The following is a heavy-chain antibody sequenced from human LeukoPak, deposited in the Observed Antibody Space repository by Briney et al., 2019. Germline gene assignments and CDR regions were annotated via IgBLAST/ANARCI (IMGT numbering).Heavy chain of an antibody. V-gene: IGHV4-59*01. CDR2: IHYTGST. J-gene: IGHJ3*02. CDR1: GGSISSYY. CDR3: ARGGYTYGFDAFDI. Sequence: PSETLSLTCTVSGGSISSYYWSWIRQSPGKGLECIGYIHYTGSTNYNPSLKSRVTISVETSKNQFSLKLSSVTAADTAVYYCARGGYTYGFDAFDIWGQGTMVTVSS. D-gene: IGHD5-18*01.